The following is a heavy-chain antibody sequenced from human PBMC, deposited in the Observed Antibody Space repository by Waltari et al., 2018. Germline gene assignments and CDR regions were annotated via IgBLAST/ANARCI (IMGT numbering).Heavy chain of an antibody. V-gene: IGHV3-9*01. CDR3: TSDAFGNSIGGVFDY. CDR1: GFSFGVWA. CDR2: INWNSGNI. Sequence: EVQLVESGGGLVKHGRSLRLSCVGSGFSFGVWAIHWVRQVPGKGLEWVSGINWNSGNIGYADSVKGRFTISRDNAKNSLYLQINSVRTEDTALYYCTSDAFGNSIGGVFDYWGQGTLVNVSS. D-gene: IGHD3-3*01. J-gene: IGHJ4*02.